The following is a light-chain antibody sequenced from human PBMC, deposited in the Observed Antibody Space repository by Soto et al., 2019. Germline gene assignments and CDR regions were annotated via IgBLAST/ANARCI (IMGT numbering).Light chain of an antibody. CDR2: GAS. Sequence: EIVMTQSPATLSLSPGERATLSCRASQSVSSNLAWYQQKPGQAPRLLIYGASTRATGIPDRFSGSGSGTDFTLTISRLEPEDFAVYYCQQYGRSPPWTFGQGTKVDI. J-gene: IGKJ1*01. V-gene: IGKV3-20*01. CDR3: QQYGRSPPWT. CDR1: QSVSSN.